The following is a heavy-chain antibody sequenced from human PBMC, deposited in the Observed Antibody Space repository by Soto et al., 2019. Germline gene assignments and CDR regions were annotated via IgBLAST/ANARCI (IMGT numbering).Heavy chain of an antibody. D-gene: IGHD4-17*01. CDR1: GYIFINYY. CDR2: INPSDGST. V-gene: IGHV1-46*01. CDR3: ARLATVTPPYYFDH. Sequence: ASVKVSCKASGYIFINYYIHWVRQAPAQGLEWMGVINPSDGSTTYAQKFQGRVTMTRDTSTSTVYMELNSLRSEDMAVYYCARLATVTPPYYFDHWGQGTLVTVSS. J-gene: IGHJ4*02.